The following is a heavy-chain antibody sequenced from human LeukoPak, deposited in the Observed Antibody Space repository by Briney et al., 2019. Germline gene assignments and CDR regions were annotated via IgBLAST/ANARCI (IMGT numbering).Heavy chain of an antibody. J-gene: IGHJ4*02. V-gene: IGHV1-2*02. CDR3: ARSRELLDFDT. D-gene: IGHD3-10*01. CDR2: INPRSNAA. Sequence: ASVKVSCKTSGYTFSDYTIHWVRQAPGQGLEWMGWINPRSNAANSAQSFEGRVSLTRDTSISTADMVLTSLTSDDTGVYYCARSRELLDFDTWGQGTLVSVSS. CDR1: GYTFSDYT.